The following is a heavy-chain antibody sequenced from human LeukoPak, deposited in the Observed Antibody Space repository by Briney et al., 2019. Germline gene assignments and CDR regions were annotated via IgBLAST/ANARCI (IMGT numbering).Heavy chain of an antibody. CDR2: INHSGST. V-gene: IGHV4-34*01. CDR1: GGSFSGYY. J-gene: IGHJ4*02. CDR3: ARGETYYDFWSGYYTVIYFDY. Sequence: NPSETLSLTCAVYGGSFSGYYWSWIRQPPGKGLEWIGEINHSGSTNYNPSLKSRVTISVDTSKNQFSLKLSSVTAADTAVYYCARGETYYDFWSGYYTVIYFDYWGQGTLVTVSS. D-gene: IGHD3-3*01.